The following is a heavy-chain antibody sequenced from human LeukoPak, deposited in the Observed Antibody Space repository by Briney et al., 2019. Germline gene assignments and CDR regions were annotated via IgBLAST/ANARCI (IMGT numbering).Heavy chain of an antibody. D-gene: IGHD3-22*01. CDR3: ARMTYYYDSSGSN. V-gene: IGHV4-30-2*01. CDR1: GGSISSGGYY. J-gene: IGHJ4*02. CDR2: IYHSGST. Sequence: SETLSLTCTVSGGSISSGGYYWSWIRQPPGKGLEWIGYIYHSGSTYYNPSLKSRVTIPVDRSKNQFSLKLSSVTAADTAVYYCARMTYYYDSSGSNWGQGTLVTVSS.